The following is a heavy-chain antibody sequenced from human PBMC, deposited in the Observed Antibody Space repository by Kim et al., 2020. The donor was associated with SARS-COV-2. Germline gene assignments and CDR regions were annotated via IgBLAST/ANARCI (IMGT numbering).Heavy chain of an antibody. CDR3: AKAVGISSWYPNYYYYYGMDV. D-gene: IGHD6-13*01. CDR1: GFTFSSYA. V-gene: IGHV3-23*03. CDR2: IYSGGSST. J-gene: IGHJ6*02. Sequence: GGSLRLSCAASGFTFSSYAMSWVRQAPGKGLEWVSVIYSGGSSTYYADSVKGRFTISRDNSKNTLYLQMNSLRAEDTAVYYCAKAVGISSWYPNYYYYYGMDVWGQGTTVTVSS.